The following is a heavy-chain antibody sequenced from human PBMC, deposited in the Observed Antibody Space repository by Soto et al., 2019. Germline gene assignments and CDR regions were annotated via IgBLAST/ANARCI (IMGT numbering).Heavy chain of an antibody. CDR2: ISSSSSYT. V-gene: IGHV3-11*05. Sequence: QVQLVESGGGLVKPGGSLRLSCAASGFTFSDYYMSWIRQAPGKGLEWVSYISSSSSYTNYADSVKGRFTISRDNAKNSLYLQMNSLRAEDTAVYYCARATRVGIAAAGRSPFDYWGQGTLVTVSS. CDR1: GFTFSDYY. D-gene: IGHD6-13*01. CDR3: ARATRVGIAAAGRSPFDY. J-gene: IGHJ4*02.